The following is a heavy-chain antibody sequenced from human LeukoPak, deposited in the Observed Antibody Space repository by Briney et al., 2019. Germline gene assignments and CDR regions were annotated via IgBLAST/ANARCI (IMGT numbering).Heavy chain of an antibody. CDR1: GGSISSSSYY. V-gene: IGHV4-39*02. CDR2: IYYSGST. Sequence: SETLSLTCTVSGGSISSSSYYWGWIRQPPGKGLEWIGSIYYSGSTYYNPSLKSRVTISVDTSKNQFSLKLSSVTAADTAVYYCAREKNYGGYQTNWGQGTLVTVSS. CDR3: AREKNYGGYQTN. J-gene: IGHJ4*02. D-gene: IGHD4-23*01.